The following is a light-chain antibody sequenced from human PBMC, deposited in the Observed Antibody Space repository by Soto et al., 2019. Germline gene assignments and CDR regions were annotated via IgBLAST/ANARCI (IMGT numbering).Light chain of an antibody. Sequence: EIVLTQSPATLSLSPGERATLSCRASQSLGYYLAWFQQKRGQAPRLLIYDASNRASGIPARFSGSGSGTDFTLTMSSLDPEDFAVYYCQQRRDWPLTFGGGTKVEIK. J-gene: IGKJ4*01. CDR3: QQRRDWPLT. CDR2: DAS. V-gene: IGKV3-11*01. CDR1: QSLGYY.